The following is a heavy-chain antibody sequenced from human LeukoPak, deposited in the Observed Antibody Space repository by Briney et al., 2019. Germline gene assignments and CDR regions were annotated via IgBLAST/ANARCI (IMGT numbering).Heavy chain of an antibody. J-gene: IGHJ4*02. CDR3: ARDPLGDSTYYFDY. Sequence: GGSLRLSCAASGFTFSSYIMYWVRQAPGKGLEWVAVISDDGSNKYYADSVKGRFTISRDNSKNTLYLQMNSLRAEDTAVYYCARDPLGDSTYYFDYWGQGTLVTVSS. V-gene: IGHV3-30-3*01. CDR1: GFTFSSYI. CDR2: ISDDGSNK. D-gene: IGHD2-21*01.